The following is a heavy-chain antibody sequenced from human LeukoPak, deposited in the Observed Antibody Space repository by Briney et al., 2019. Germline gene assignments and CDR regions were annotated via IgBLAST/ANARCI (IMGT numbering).Heavy chain of an antibody. V-gene: IGHV4-59*01. Sequence: SETLSLTCTVSGGTISSYYWSWIRQPPGKGAEWIGYIYYIGSTNYNPSLKSRVTISVDTSKNQFSLKLSSVTAADTAVYYCARDRLAVAGTDTYYYYYYGMDVWGQGTTVTVSS. CDR2: IYYIGST. CDR1: GGTISSYY. D-gene: IGHD6-19*01. J-gene: IGHJ6*02. CDR3: ARDRLAVAGTDTYYYYYYGMDV.